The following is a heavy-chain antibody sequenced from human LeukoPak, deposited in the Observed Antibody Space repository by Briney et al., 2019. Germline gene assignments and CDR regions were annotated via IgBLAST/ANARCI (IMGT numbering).Heavy chain of an antibody. J-gene: IGHJ4*02. V-gene: IGHV3-30*02. Sequence: GGSLRLSCAASGFTFSNFGMHWVRQAPGKGLEWVAFIRYDGSNKYYADSVKGRCTISRDNSKNTLYLQMNSLRAEDTAVYYCAKLGGSSWYGFGDFWGQGTLVTVSS. CDR2: IRYDGSNK. CDR1: GFTFSNFG. D-gene: IGHD6-13*01. CDR3: AKLGGSSWYGFGDF.